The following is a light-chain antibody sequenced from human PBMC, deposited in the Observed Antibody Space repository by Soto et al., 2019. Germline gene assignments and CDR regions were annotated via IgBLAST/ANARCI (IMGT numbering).Light chain of an antibody. CDR3: SSYAGSNYV. J-gene: IGLJ1*01. V-gene: IGLV2-8*01. CDR2: EVT. Sequence: QSALTQPASVSGSPGQSITISCTGTSGDIGSYNRVSWYQQHPGKAPKLIIYEVTDRPSGVPDRFSGSKSGNTASLTVSGLQADDEADYYCSSYAGSNYVFGTGTKLTVL. CDR1: SGDIGSYNR.